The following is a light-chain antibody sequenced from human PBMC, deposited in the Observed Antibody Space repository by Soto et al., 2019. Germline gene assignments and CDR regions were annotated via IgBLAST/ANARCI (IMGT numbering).Light chain of an antibody. CDR1: SSDVGDYNY. J-gene: IGLJ1*01. Sequence: QSALTQPASVSGSPGQSITISCTGTSSDVGDYNYVSWYQQHPGKAPKLMIYEVSNRPSGVSNRFSGSKSGNTASLTISGLQAEDEADYFCSSYTSSSTHNYVFGTGTKVNVL. V-gene: IGLV2-14*01. CDR3: SSYTSSSTHNYV. CDR2: EVS.